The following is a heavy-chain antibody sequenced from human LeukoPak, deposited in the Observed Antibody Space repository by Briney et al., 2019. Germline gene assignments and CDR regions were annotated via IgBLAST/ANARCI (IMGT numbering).Heavy chain of an antibody. CDR2: ISYDGSNK. CDR3: ATPLVPVGNWFDP. Sequence: GGSLRLSCAASGFTFSSYGMHWVRRPPGRGLGGVAVISYDGSNKYYADSVKGRFTISRDNSKNTLYLQMNSLRAEDTAVYYCATPLVPVGNWFDPWGQGTLVTVSS. J-gene: IGHJ5*02. CDR1: GFTFSSYG. D-gene: IGHD2-2*01. V-gene: IGHV3-33*05.